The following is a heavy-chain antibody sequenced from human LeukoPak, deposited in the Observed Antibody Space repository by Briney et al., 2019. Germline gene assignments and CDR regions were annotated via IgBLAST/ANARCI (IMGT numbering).Heavy chain of an antibody. CDR2: INQDGSQI. CDR3: VSTTVG. Sequence: PGGSLRLSCAASGFTFSSYWVSWVRQAPGKGLEWVANINQDGSQIYVADSVKGRFTISRDNAKNSLYLQMASLRAEDSAVYYCVSTTVGWGQGTLVTVSS. J-gene: IGHJ4*02. D-gene: IGHD1-1*01. CDR1: GFTFSSYW. V-gene: IGHV3-7*01.